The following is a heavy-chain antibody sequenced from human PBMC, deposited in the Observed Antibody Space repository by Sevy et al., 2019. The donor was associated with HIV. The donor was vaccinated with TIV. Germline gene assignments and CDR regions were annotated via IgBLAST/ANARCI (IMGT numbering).Heavy chain of an antibody. CDR1: GFNFRTHA. CDR2: VSSTGSHK. CDR3: ALEAGYTTTWSPGNY. D-gene: IGHD5-12*01. J-gene: IGHJ4*02. Sequence: GGSLRLSCAASGFNFRTHAMHWVRQPPGKGLEWVAVVSSTGSHKYYANSVRGRFTISRDNSENVLSLQMNGLRLDDTGLYYCALEAGYTTTWSPGNYWGLGTLVTVSS. V-gene: IGHV3-30-3*01.